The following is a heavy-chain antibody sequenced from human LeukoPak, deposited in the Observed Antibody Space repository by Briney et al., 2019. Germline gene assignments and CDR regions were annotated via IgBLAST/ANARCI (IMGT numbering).Heavy chain of an antibody. Sequence: GGSLRLSCAASGFTFSQYWMSWVRQAPGKGLEGVSAISGSGGSTYYADSVKGRFTISRDNSKNTLSLQLNSLGPDDTAVFYCSQGFLSWGQGTLLTVAA. CDR3: SQGFLS. V-gene: IGHV3-23*01. CDR2: ISGSGGST. J-gene: IGHJ5*02. CDR1: GFTFSQYW.